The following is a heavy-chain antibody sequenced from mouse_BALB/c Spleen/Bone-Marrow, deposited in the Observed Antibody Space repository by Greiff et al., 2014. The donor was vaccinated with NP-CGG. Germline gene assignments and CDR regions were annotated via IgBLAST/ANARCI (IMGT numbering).Heavy chain of an antibody. CDR3: ARDVGSGMGHWCYDV. CDR1: GFTFTDHY. J-gene: IGHJ1*01. Sequence: EVLLEESGGGLVHPGGSLRLSCSTSGFTFTDHYMRWVRQPPGKALEWLAFIRHRANGYTTEYSASVKGRFTISRDNSQSILYLQMNTLRAENSATYYCARDVGSGMGHWCYDVWGAGTTVTVSS. D-gene: IGHD2-10*02. V-gene: IGHV7-3*02. CDR2: IRHRANGYTT.